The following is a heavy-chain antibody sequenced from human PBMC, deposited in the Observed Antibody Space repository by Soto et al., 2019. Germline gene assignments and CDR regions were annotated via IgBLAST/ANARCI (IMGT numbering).Heavy chain of an antibody. Sequence: EVQLVESGGGLVQPGGSLRLSCTASGFTFNNYWMHWVRQAPGKGLVWVSRIYSDGCHTNYADSVKGRFTISTDNAKNKMFLQMSSLGAEDTAVYYCARAPPYPVTKYDAFDLWGQGTMVTVSS. CDR2: IYSDGCHT. V-gene: IGHV3-74*01. D-gene: IGHD4-4*01. CDR3: ARAPPYPVTKYDAFDL. CDR1: GFTFNNYW. J-gene: IGHJ3*01.